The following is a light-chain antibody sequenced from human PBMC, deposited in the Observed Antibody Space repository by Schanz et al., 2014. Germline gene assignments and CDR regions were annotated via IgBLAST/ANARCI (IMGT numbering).Light chain of an antibody. CDR2: DVT. V-gene: IGLV2-11*01. Sequence: QSALTQPRSVSGSPGQSVTISCTGTSSDIGVYDYVSWYQQQSGKAPQLMIYDVTKRPSGVPDRFSGSKSGNTASLTISGLQAEDEAHYYCSSYAGSSTVVFGGGTKLTVL. CDR3: SSYAGSSTVV. CDR1: SSDIGVYDY. J-gene: IGLJ2*01.